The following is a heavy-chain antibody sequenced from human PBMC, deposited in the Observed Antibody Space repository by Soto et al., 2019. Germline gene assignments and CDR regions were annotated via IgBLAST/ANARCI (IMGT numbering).Heavy chain of an antibody. Sequence: QVQLVQSGAEVKKPGSSVKVSCKASGGTFSSYAISWVRQAPGQGLEWMGGIIRIFGTAHYAQKFQGRVTISAADSTSTVYMELSSLRSEATAVSYCAYSPDYYYGRVVWGQVTTVTVSS. CDR3: AYSPDYYYGRVV. D-gene: IGHD2-15*01. V-gene: IGHV1-69*12. CDR1: GGTFSSYA. J-gene: IGHJ6*02. CDR2: IIRIFGTA.